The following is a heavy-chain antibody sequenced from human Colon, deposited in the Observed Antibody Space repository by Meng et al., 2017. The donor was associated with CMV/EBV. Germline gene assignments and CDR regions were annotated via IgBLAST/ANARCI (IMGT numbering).Heavy chain of an antibody. J-gene: IGHJ6*02. D-gene: IGHD3-22*01. CDR2: ISSSSSYI. V-gene: IGHV3-21*01. CDR3: AREYGIWDSSGYYYPYYYYGMDV. CDR1: GFTFSSYS. Sequence: GGSLRLSCAASGFTFSSYSMNWARQAPGKGLEWVSSISSSSSYIYYADSVKGRFTISRDNAKNSLYLQMNSLRAEDTAVYYCAREYGIWDSSGYYYPYYYYGMDVWGQGTTVTVSS.